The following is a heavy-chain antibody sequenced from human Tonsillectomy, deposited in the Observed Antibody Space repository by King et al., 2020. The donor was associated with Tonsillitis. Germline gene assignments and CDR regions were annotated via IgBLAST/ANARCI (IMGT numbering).Heavy chain of an antibody. J-gene: IGHJ6*02. D-gene: IGHD2-8*01. Sequence: VQLVESGGGLVQPGGSLKLSCAASVFTFSGSAMHWVLQASGKGLEWVGRIRSKANNYATAYAASVKGRLTISRHDSKNMEYRQMNSLKTEDTAVYYCTRLGPYCSNGVCYNYYYYGMDVWGQGTTVTVSS. V-gene: IGHV3-73*02. CDR2: IRSKANNYAT. CDR1: VFTFSGSA. CDR3: TRLGPYCSNGVCYNYYYYGMDV.